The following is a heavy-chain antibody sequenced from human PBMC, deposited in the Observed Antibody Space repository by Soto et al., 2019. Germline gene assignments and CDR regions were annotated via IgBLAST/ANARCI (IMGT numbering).Heavy chain of an antibody. CDR1: GFTFSSYS. CDR3: ARDPVGATSRVGY. V-gene: IGHV3-21*01. CDR2: ISSSSSYI. J-gene: IGHJ4*02. D-gene: IGHD1-26*01. Sequence: EVQLVESGGGLVKPGGSLRLSCAASGFTFSSYSMNWVRQAPGKGLEWVSSISSSSSYIYYADSVKGRFTISRDNAKNSLYRQMNSLRAEDTAVYYCARDPVGATSRVGYWGQGTLVTVSS.